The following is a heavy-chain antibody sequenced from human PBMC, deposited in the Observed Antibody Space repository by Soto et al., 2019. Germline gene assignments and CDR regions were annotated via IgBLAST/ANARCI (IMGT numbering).Heavy chain of an antibody. CDR3: VRPLPSGRNYGMDV. J-gene: IGHJ6*02. CDR1: GLGVRNNY. D-gene: IGHD3-10*01. CDR2: IYNDGTT. Sequence: GGSLRLSCTAYGLGVRNNYMSWVRQAPGMGLEWVSFIYNDGTTYYTDSVKGRFTLSRDTSKNKLSLKMNSLTAEDTAVYYCVRPLPSGRNYGMDVWGQGNTVTVPS. V-gene: IGHV3-53*01.